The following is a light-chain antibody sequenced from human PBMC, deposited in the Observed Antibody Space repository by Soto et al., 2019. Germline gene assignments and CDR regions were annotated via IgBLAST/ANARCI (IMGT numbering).Light chain of an antibody. V-gene: IGKV3-15*01. Sequence: RASQSISSNLAWYQQKPGQAPRLLIYGASTRATGIPDRFSVSGSGTEFTLTISSLQSEDFALYYCQQYNKWPLITFGQGTRLEI. J-gene: IGKJ5*01. CDR3: QQYNKWPLIT. CDR2: GAS. CDR1: QSISSN.